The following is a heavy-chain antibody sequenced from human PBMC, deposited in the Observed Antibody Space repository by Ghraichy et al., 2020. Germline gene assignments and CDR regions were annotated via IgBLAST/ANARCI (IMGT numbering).Heavy chain of an antibody. D-gene: IGHD1-7*01. V-gene: IGHV3-23*01. CDR2: ISGNGDRT. CDR1: GFTFSNYA. CDR3: APPGELVAPS. Sequence: LTCTASGFTFSNYAIYWVRQAPGERLEWVAAISGNGDRTYYADALKGRFIISRDNSKNTVYLQMNTLTVADTAVYYCAPPGELVAPSWGQGTKVTVSS. J-gene: IGHJ1*01.